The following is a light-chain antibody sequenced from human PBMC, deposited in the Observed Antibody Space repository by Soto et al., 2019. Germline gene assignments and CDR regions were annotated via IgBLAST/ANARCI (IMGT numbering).Light chain of an antibody. CDR1: QSINDN. V-gene: IGKV3-15*01. J-gene: IGKJ3*01. Sequence: EILMTQSPATLSVSPGERATLSCRASQSINDNLAWFQQKPGQAPRLLVYGAATRAAGVPATFSGSGSGTEFTLTISSLQSEDFAVYFCQQYYDWPFTFGPGTKVDIK. CDR2: GAA. CDR3: QQYYDWPFT.